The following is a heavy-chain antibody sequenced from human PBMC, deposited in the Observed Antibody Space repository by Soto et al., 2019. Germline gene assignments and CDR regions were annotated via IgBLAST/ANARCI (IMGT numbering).Heavy chain of an antibody. J-gene: IGHJ3*01. D-gene: IGHD6-19*01. CDR1: GDSVSSNSAA. Sequence: PSQTLSLTCAISGDSVSSNSAAWNWIRQSPSRGLEWLGRTYYKSKWYTDYAVSVKSRITINPDTSKNQFSLQLNSVTPEDTAVYYCARDRWGRGWRGTDSFDFWGQGTMVTVSS. V-gene: IGHV6-1*01. CDR3: ARDRWGRGWRGTDSFDF. CDR2: TYYKSKWYT.